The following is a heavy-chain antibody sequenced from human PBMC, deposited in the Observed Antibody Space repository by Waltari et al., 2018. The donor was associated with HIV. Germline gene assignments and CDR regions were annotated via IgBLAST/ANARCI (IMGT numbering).Heavy chain of an antibody. CDR2: IYPDDSEI. CDR1: GYTFTNHW. V-gene: IGHV5-51*01. J-gene: IGHJ6*02. Sequence: EVQLVQSGAEVKKPGESLKISCKGSGYTFTNHWIGWVRQMPGKGLEWRGTIYPDDSEIKYNPSFQGQVTISVDKSISIAYLQWNSLEASDSATYYCARARYYNYGMDVWGQGTTVTVSS. CDR3: ARARYYNYGMDV. D-gene: IGHD3-10*01.